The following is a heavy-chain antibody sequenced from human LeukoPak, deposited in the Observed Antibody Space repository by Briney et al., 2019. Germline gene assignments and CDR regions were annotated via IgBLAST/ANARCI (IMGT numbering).Heavy chain of an antibody. D-gene: IGHD6-19*01. CDR1: GFTFSSYE. CDR2: IRTSGSTI. CDR3: VREGASGWTFDY. V-gene: IGHV3-48*03. J-gene: IGHJ4*02. Sequence: GGSLRLSSAASGFTFSSYEMHWVRLAPGKGLEWVSFIRTSGSTIYYADSVKGRFTISRDDAKNSLYLQMNSLGADDTAVYYCVREGASGWTFDYWGQGALVTVSS.